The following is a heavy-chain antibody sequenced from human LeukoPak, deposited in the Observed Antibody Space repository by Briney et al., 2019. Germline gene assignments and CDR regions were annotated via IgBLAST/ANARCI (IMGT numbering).Heavy chain of an antibody. CDR1: GGTFSSYA. J-gene: IGHJ3*02. CDR2: IIPIFGTA. Sequence: ASVKVSCKASGGTFSSYAISWVRQAPGQGLEWMGGIIPIFGTANYAQKFQGRVTITADKSTSTAYMELSSLRSEDTAVYYCARDRTRIAVAGTDAFDIWGQGTMVTVSS. D-gene: IGHD6-19*01. V-gene: IGHV1-69*06. CDR3: ARDRTRIAVAGTDAFDI.